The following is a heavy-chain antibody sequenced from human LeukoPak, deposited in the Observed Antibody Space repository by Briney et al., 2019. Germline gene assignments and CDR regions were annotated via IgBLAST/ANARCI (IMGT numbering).Heavy chain of an antibody. V-gene: IGHV1-46*01. J-gene: IGHJ4*02. CDR1: GYTFTSYY. D-gene: IGHD1-26*01. Sequence: GASVKVSCKASGYTFTSYYMHWVRQAPGQGLEWMGIINPSGGSTSYAQKFQGRVTMTRDTSTSTVYMELSSLRSEDTAVYYCARDSHVLVGATTGVFDYWGQGTLVTVSS. CDR2: INPSGGST. CDR3: ARDSHVLVGATTGVFDY.